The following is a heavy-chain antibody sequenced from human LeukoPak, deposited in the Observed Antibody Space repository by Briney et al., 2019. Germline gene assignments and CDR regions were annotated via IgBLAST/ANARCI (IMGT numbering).Heavy chain of an antibody. J-gene: IGHJ4*02. V-gene: IGHV1-2*02. CDR2: INPNSGGT. CDR1: GYTFTGYY. Sequence: ASVKVSCKASGYTFTGYYMHWVRQAPGQGLEWMGWINPNSGGTNYAQKFQGRVTMTRDTSISTAYMELSRLRSDDTAVYYCARSPMDYYGSGSYYNDYWGQGTLVTVFS. D-gene: IGHD3-10*01. CDR3: ARSPMDYYGSGSYYNDY.